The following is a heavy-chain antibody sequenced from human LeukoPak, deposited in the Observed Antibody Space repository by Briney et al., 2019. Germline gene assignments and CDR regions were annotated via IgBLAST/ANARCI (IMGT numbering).Heavy chain of an antibody. J-gene: IGHJ4*02. V-gene: IGHV3-66*01. D-gene: IGHD2-21*02. CDR2: IYSGGST. CDR1: GFTVSSNY. CDR3: ARVPPAYCGGDCYSVLFDY. Sequence: GGSLRLSCAASGFTVSSNYMSWVRQAPGKGLEWVSAIYSGGSTYYADSVKGRFTISRDNSKNTLYLQMNSLRAEDTAVYYCARVPPAYCGGDCYSVLFDYWGQGTLVTVSS.